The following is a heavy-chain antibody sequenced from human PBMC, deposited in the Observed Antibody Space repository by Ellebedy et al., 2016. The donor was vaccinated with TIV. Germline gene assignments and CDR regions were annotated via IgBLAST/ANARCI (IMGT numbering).Heavy chain of an antibody. CDR1: GFTFDDYA. D-gene: IGHD3-3*01. Sequence: SLKISXAASGFTFDDYAMHWVRQAPGKGLEWVSGISWNSGSIGYADSVKGRFTISRDNAKNSLYLQMNSLRAEDTALYYCAKDGNYDFWYMDVWGKGTTVTVSS. CDR2: ISWNSGSI. V-gene: IGHV3-9*01. CDR3: AKDGNYDFWYMDV. J-gene: IGHJ6*03.